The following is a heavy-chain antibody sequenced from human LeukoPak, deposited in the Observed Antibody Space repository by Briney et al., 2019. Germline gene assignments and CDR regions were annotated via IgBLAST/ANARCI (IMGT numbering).Heavy chain of an antibody. Sequence: ASVKVSCKASGYTFTTYAIHWVRQAPGQRLEWMGWINAGTGNRKYSQKFQDRVTITRETSATTAYMELSSLTSEDTAVYYCARVSDDSGWNFDYWGQGTLVTVSS. CDR1: GYTFTTYA. V-gene: IGHV1-3*01. CDR3: ARVSDDSGWNFDY. CDR2: INAGTGNR. D-gene: IGHD6-19*01. J-gene: IGHJ4*02.